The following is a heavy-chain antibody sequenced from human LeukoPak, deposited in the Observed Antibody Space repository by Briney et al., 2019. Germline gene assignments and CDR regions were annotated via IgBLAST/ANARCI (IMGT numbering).Heavy chain of an antibody. CDR1: GYTFTSYA. CDR3: AAPRYCSGGSCYSEPGSPDAFDI. CDR2: INTNTGNP. V-gene: IGHV7-4-1*02. Sequence: GASVKVSCKASGYTFTSYAMNWVRQAPGQGLEWMGWINTNTGNPTYAQGFTGRFVFSLDTSVSTAYLQISSLKAEDTAVYYCAAPRYCSGGSCYSEPGSPDAFDIWGQGTMVTVSS. D-gene: IGHD2-15*01. J-gene: IGHJ3*02.